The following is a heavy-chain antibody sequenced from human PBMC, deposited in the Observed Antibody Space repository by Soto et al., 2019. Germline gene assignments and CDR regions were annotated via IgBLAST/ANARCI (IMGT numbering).Heavy chain of an antibody. D-gene: IGHD2-15*01. CDR1: GGSFSGYY. V-gene: IGHV4-34*01. J-gene: IGHJ4*02. CDR2: INHSGST. Sequence: SETLSLTCAVYGGSFSGYYWSWIRQPPGKGLEWIREINHSGSTNYNPSLKSRVTISVDTSKNQFSLKLSSVTAADTAVYYCARRAYCSGGSCYSTYFDYCGQGTLVT. CDR3: ARRAYCSGGSCYSTYFDY.